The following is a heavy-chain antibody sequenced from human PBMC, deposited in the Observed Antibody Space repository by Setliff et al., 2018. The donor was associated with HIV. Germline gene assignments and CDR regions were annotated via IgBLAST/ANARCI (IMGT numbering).Heavy chain of an antibody. D-gene: IGHD1-1*01. J-gene: IGHJ4*02. CDR2: IYHNGIT. Sequence: SETLSLTCGVSGYSISSGYYWGWIRQPPGKGLEWIGSIYHNGITYYNPSLKSRVTISVDTSQNQFSLKLSSVTAADTAIYYCARASAYKGVFSVTHGAFDNWGRGILVTVSS. CDR1: GYSISSGYY. CDR3: ARASAYKGVFSVTHGAFDN. V-gene: IGHV4-38-2*01.